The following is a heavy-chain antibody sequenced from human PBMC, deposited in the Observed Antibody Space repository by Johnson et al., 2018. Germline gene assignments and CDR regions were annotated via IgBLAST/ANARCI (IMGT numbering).Heavy chain of an antibody. CDR2: ITSSSNTM. J-gene: IGHJ3*02. Sequence: QVQLVESGGGLVKPGGSLRLSCAASGFTFSDYFMAWIRQAPGKGLEWVSYITSSSNTMYYADSVRGRFTISRDNSNNTLYLQMSSLRAEDTAVYYCARDPNILGITSAFDIWGQGTMVTVSS. CDR3: ARDPNILGITSAFDI. D-gene: IGHD3-3*01. V-gene: IGHV3-11*04. CDR1: GFTFSDYF.